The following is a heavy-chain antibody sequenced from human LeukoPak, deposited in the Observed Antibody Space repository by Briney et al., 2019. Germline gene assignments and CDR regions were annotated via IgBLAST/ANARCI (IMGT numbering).Heavy chain of an antibody. D-gene: IGHD6-19*01. Sequence: PGGSLRLSCAASGFNFDDYGMSWVRQVPGKGLEWVSGINWNGRSTGYADSVKGRFTISRDNAKNSLYLQMNSLRADDTALYYCARSQWLAQEGFDYWGQGTLVTVSS. J-gene: IGHJ4*02. V-gene: IGHV3-20*04. CDR1: GFNFDDYG. CDR3: ARSQWLAQEGFDY. CDR2: INWNGRST.